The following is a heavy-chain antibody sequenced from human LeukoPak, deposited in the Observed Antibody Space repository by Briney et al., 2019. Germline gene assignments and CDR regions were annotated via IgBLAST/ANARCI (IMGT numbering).Heavy chain of an antibody. CDR1: GFNFSDFY. CDR2: ISLSGSTI. Sequence: GGSLRLSCAASGFNFSDFYMSWIRKAPGKGLEWLSSISLSGSTITYAASVKGRVTVSRDNAKNSLALHILSLRADDTAVYHCAREASRSSTTCYFDYWGQGTLVSVSS. J-gene: IGHJ4*02. D-gene: IGHD2-2*01. CDR3: AREASRSSTTCYFDY. V-gene: IGHV3-11*01.